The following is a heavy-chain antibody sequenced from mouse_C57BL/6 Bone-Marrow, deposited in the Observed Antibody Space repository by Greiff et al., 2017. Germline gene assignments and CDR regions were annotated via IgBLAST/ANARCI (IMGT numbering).Heavy chain of an antibody. V-gene: IGHV2-9-1*01. CDR3: ATYSNYENYAMDY. CDR1: GFSLTSYA. Sequence: VMLVESGPGLVAPSQSLSITCTVSGFSLTSYAISWVRQPPGKGLEWLGVIWTGGGTNYNSALKSRLSISKDNSKSQVFLKMNSLQTDDTARYYCATYSNYENYAMDYWGQGTSVTVSS. CDR2: IWTGGGT. J-gene: IGHJ4*01. D-gene: IGHD2-5*01.